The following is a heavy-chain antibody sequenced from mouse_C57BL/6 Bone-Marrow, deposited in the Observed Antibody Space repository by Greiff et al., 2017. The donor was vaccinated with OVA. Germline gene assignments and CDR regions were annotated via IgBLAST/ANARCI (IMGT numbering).Heavy chain of an antibody. D-gene: IGHD2-3*01. J-gene: IGHJ2*01. V-gene: IGHV10-1*01. CDR1: GFSFNTYA. Sequence: EVQGVESGGGLVQPKGSLKLSCAASGFSFNTYAMNWVRQAPGKGLEWVARIRSKSNNYATYYADSVKDRFTISRDDSESMLYLQMNNLKTEDTAMYYCVRHYDGYYFDYWGQGTTLTVSS. CDR2: IRSKSNNYAT. CDR3: VRHYDGYYFDY.